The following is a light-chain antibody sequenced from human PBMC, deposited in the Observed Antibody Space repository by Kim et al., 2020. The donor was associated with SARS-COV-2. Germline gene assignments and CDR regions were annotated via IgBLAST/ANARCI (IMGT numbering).Light chain of an antibody. CDR3: QQYYSIPFT. V-gene: IGKV4-1*01. Sequence: DIVMTQSPDSLAVSLGERATINCKSSRDILYSSNNRNYLAWYQRKPGQPPKLLIYWASTREFGVPDRFSGSGSGTDFTLTISSLQAEDVAVYYCQQYYSIPFTFGPGTKVDIK. CDR2: WAS. J-gene: IGKJ3*01. CDR1: RDILYSSNNRNY.